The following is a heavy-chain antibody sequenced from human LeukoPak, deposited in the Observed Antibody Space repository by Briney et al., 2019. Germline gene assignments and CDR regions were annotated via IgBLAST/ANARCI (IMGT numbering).Heavy chain of an antibody. CDR2: ISNNGGYT. J-gene: IGHJ4*02. CDR1: GFTFSSSA. V-gene: IGHV3-23*01. D-gene: IGHD2-15*01. CDR3: AKQLGYCSDGSCYLPY. Sequence: GGSLRLSCAASGFTFSSSAMSWVRQAPGKGLEWVSAISNNGGYTYYADSVQGRFTISRDNSKSTLCLQMNSLRAEDTAVYYCAKQLGYCSDGSCYLPYWGQGTLVTVSS.